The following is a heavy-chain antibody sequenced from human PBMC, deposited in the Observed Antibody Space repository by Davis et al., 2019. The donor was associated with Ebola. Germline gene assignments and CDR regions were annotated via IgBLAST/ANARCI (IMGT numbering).Heavy chain of an antibody. J-gene: IGHJ3*02. Sequence: MPSETLSLTCTVSGGSISSYYWSWIRQPPGKGLEWIGYIYYSGSTNYNPSLKSRVTISVDTSKNQFPLKLSSVTAADTAVYYCARSRWFRGRDAFDIWGQGTMVTVSS. CDR2: IYYSGST. V-gene: IGHV4-59*01. CDR3: ARSRWFRGRDAFDI. CDR1: GGSISSYY. D-gene: IGHD3-10*01.